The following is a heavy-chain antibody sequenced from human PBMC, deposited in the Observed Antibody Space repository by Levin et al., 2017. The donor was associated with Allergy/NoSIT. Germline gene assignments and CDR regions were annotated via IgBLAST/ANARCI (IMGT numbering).Heavy chain of an antibody. J-gene: IGHJ6*03. D-gene: IGHD5-18*01. CDR1: GFTFSSYG. CDR2: IWYDGSNK. V-gene: IGHV3-33*01. CDR3: ARDPGPDTAMVTGYYYYYMDG. Sequence: GSLRLSCAASGFTFSSYGMHWVRQAPGKGLEWVAVIWYDGSNKYYADSVKGRFTISRDNSKNTLYLQMNSLRAEDTAVYYCARDPGPDTAMVTGYYYYYMDGWGKGTTVTVSS.